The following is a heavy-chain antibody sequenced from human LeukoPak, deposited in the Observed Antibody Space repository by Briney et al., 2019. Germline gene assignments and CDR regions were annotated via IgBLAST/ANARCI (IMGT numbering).Heavy chain of an antibody. Sequence: PSETLSLTCTVSGGSISSYYWSWIRQPPGKGLEWIGYIYYSGSTNYNPSLKSRVTISVDTSKNQFSLKLSSVTAADTAVYYCARVRIAAAGYYFDYWGQGTLVTVSS. CDR3: ARVRIAAAGYYFDY. CDR2: IYYSGST. CDR1: GGSISSYY. J-gene: IGHJ4*02. V-gene: IGHV4-59*01. D-gene: IGHD6-13*01.